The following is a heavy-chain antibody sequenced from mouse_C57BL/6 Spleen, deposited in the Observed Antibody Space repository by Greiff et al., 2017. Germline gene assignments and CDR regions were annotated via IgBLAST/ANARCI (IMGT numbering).Heavy chain of an antibody. D-gene: IGHD2-4*01. Sequence: VQLQESGAELVRPGTSVKVSCKASGYAFTNYLIEWVKQRPGQGLEWIGVINPGSGGTNYNEKFKGKATLTADKSSSTAYMQLSSLTSEDSAVYFCARDGGLRRTAWFAYWGQGTLVTVSA. CDR2: INPGSGGT. CDR1: GYAFTNYL. V-gene: IGHV1-54*01. CDR3: ARDGGLRRTAWFAY. J-gene: IGHJ3*01.